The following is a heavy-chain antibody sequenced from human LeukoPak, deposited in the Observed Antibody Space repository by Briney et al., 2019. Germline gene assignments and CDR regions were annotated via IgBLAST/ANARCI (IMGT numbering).Heavy chain of an antibody. CDR1: GDSVSSNTGA. V-gene: IGHV6-1*01. Sequence: SQTLSLTCGISGDSVSSNTGAWNWIRQSPSSGLEWLGKTYYRSKWNNDYAVSVKDRITINPDTSKDQFSLQLNSVTPEDTAVYYCAREVFKYGRFYFDYWGQGTPVTVSS. CDR3: AREVFKYGRFYFDY. CDR2: TYYRSKWNN. D-gene: IGHD1-14*01. J-gene: IGHJ4*02.